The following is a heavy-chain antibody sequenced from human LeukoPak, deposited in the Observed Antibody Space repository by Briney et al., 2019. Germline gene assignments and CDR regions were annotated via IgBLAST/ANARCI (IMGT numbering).Heavy chain of an antibody. Sequence: SETLSLTCTVSGGSISSYYWSWIRQPAGKGLEWIGRIYTSGSTNYNPSLKSRVTMSVDTSKNQFSLKLSSVTAADTAAYYCARDQEYYDSSGYLYYFDYWGQGTLVTVSS. V-gene: IGHV4-4*07. J-gene: IGHJ4*02. CDR1: GGSISSYY. CDR2: IYTSGST. CDR3: ARDQEYYDSSGYLYYFDY. D-gene: IGHD3-22*01.